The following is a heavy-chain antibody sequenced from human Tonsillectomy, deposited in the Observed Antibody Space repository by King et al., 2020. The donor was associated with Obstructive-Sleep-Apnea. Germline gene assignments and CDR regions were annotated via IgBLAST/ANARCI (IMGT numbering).Heavy chain of an antibody. CDR1: GFTFRTQS. V-gene: IGHV3-48*01. J-gene: IGHJ2*01. Sequence: VQLVESWGGVVQPGGSLRLSCVASGFTFRTQSMTWGRQAPGKGLEWVSYISRDSSTIYYADSVKGRFTISRDNAKNSLYLQMRSLRAADTAVYYCARLVDDYGDYVNWYFDLWGRGTLVTVSS. D-gene: IGHD4-17*01. CDR2: ISRDSSTI. CDR3: ARLVDDYGDYVNWYFDL.